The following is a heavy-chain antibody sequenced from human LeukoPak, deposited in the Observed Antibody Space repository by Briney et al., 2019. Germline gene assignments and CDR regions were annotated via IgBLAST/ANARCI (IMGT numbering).Heavy chain of an antibody. J-gene: IGHJ4*02. CDR2: ISSSGSTI. V-gene: IGHV3-48*03. CDR1: GFTVSSYE. Sequence: PGGSLRLSCAASGFTVSSYEMNWVRQAPGKGLELVSYISSSGSTIYYADSVKGRFTISRDNAKNSLYLQMNSLRAEDTAVYYWARAHTVKGGSGSPFDYWGQGTLVTVSS. CDR3: ARAHTVKGGSGSPFDY. D-gene: IGHD3-10*01.